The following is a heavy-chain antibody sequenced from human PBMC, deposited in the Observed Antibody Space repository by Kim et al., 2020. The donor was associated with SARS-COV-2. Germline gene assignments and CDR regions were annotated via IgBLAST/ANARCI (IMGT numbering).Heavy chain of an antibody. J-gene: IGHJ3*02. D-gene: IGHD3-22*01. CDR3: GSGYFDNSGSSNPFAN. CDR1: GDSIKTYY. CDR2: IHHSGNT. Sequence: SETLSLTCSVSGDSIKTYYWSWLRQPPGKGLEWIGYIHHSGNTNSNPSLKSRVTISVDTSKNQLSLRLTSVTATDTAGYYCGSGYFDNSGSSNPFANWGQGTMVTVYS. V-gene: IGHV4-59*13.